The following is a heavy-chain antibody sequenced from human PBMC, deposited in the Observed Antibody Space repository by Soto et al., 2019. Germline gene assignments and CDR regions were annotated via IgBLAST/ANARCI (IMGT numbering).Heavy chain of an antibody. CDR3: ARGLGGRMDD. V-gene: IGHV1-69*08. Sequence: QVQLVQSGAEVKKPGSSVRVSCKASGTIFSSYTNSWVRQAPGQRLEWMGRIIPILGETNSAQKFQGRVTLTADKSTNTAYMELNSLRLEDTALYYCARGLGGRMDDWGQGTTVTVSS. CDR2: IIPILGET. CDR1: GTIFSSYT. J-gene: IGHJ6*02. D-gene: IGHD3-16*01.